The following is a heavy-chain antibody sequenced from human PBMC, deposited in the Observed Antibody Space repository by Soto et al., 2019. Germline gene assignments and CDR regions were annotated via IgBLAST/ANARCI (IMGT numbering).Heavy chain of an antibody. CDR3: AGPPELTRIYYYYGMDV. D-gene: IGHD1-7*01. CDR1: GGTFSSYT. V-gene: IGHV1-69*02. CDR2: IIPILGIA. J-gene: IGHJ6*02. Sequence: SVKVSCKASGGTFSSYTISWVRQAPGQGLEWMGRIIPILGIANYAQKFQGRVTITADESTSTAYMELSSLRSEDTAVYYCAGPPELTRIYYYYGMDVWGQGTTVTVSS.